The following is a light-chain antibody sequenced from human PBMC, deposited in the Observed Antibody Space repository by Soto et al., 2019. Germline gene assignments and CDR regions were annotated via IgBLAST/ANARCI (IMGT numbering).Light chain of an antibody. V-gene: IGKV3-11*01. J-gene: IGKJ5*01. CDR1: QGIGDT. CDR3: QQRSNWPSIT. CDR2: DAS. Sequence: EIVMTQSPATLSVSPGEGANLSCRASQGIGDTLAWYQQKPGQAPRLLIYDASNRATGIPARFSGSGSGTDFTLTINSLEPEDSAVYYCQQRSNWPSITFGQGTRLEIK.